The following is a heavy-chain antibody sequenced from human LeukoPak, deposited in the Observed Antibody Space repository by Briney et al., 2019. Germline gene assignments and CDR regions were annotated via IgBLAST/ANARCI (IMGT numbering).Heavy chain of an antibody. V-gene: IGHV4-34*01. CDR3: ARGPRWLPQRGLVESFDY. CDR2: INHSGST. CDR1: GGSFSGYY. Sequence: PSETLSLTCAVYGGSFSGYYWSWIRQPPGKGLEWIGEINHSGSTNYNPSLKSRVTISVDTSKNQFSLKLSSVTAADTAVYYCARGPRWLPQRGLVESFDYWGQGTLVTVSS. J-gene: IGHJ4*02. D-gene: IGHD4-17*01.